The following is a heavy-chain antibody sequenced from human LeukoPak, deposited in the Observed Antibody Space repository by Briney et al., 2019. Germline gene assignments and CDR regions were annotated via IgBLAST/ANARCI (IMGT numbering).Heavy chain of an antibody. CDR2: IYYSGST. J-gene: IGHJ1*01. CDR3: ARVGHSSGWYGYFQH. D-gene: IGHD6-19*01. CDR1: GGSISSSSYY. Sequence: SETLSLTCTVSGGSISSSSYYWGWIRQPPGKGLEWIGSIYYSGSTYYNPSLKSRVTISVDTSKNQFSLKLSSVTAADTAVYYCARVGHSSGWYGYFQHWGQGTLVTVSS. V-gene: IGHV4-39*07.